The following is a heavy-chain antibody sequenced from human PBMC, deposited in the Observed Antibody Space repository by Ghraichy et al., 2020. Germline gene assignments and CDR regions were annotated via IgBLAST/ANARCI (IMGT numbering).Heavy chain of an antibody. CDR1: GGSISSYY. J-gene: IGHJ6*02. Sequence: SETLSLTCTVSGGSISSYYWSWIRQPAGKGLEWIGRIYTSGSTNYNPSLKSRVTMSVDTSKNQFSLKLSSVTAADTAVYYCARVLGKYQNLGYYDYGMDVWGQGTTVTFSS. D-gene: IGHD3-16*01. V-gene: IGHV4-4*07. CDR3: ARVLGKYQNLGYYDYGMDV. CDR2: IYTSGST.